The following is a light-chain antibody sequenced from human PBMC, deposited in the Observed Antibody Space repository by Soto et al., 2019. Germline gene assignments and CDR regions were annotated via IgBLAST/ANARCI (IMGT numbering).Light chain of an antibody. Sequence: DMQVTQSPSSLSASVGDRVTITCRPRQSVRNYVNWYQQIPGKAPKIIIYATSNLQSGLPSRFSGSGSDTYFPLPISDLQPEDFATYYCQQSYSIPFIFGPGTRVDLK. V-gene: IGKV1-39*01. CDR2: ATS. CDR3: QQSYSIPFI. J-gene: IGKJ3*01. CDR1: QSVRNY.